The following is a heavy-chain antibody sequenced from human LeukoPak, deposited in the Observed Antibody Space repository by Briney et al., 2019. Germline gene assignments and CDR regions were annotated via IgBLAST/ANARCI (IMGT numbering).Heavy chain of an antibody. CDR1: GFTFSSYA. V-gene: IGHV3-23*03. Sequence: GGSPRLSCAASGFTFSSYAMSWVRQAPGKGLEWVSVIYSGGSTYYADSVKGRFTISRDNSKNTLYLQMNSLRAEDTAVYYCAKAKYYFDYWGQGTLVTVSS. CDR2: IYSGGST. CDR3: AKAKYYFDY. J-gene: IGHJ4*02.